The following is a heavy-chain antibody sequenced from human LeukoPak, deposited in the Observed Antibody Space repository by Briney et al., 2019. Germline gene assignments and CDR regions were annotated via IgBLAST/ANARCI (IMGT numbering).Heavy chain of an antibody. D-gene: IGHD6-13*01. Sequence: GRSLRLSCVASGFTFSSYGMQWVRQAPGKGLEWVAVISYDGSNKYFADSVKGRFTISRDNSKNTLYLQMNSLRAEDTAVYYCAKDREIVAAAGTIDYWGQGTLVTVSS. J-gene: IGHJ4*02. CDR1: GFTFSSYG. CDR2: ISYDGSNK. CDR3: AKDREIVAAAGTIDY. V-gene: IGHV3-30*18.